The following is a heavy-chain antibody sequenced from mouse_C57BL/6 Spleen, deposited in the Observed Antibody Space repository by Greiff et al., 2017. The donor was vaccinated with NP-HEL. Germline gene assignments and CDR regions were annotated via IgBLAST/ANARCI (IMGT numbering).Heavy chain of an antibody. CDR3: TREGMVTTGPDY. V-gene: IGHV1-15*01. CDR2: IDPETGGT. Sequence: VQLQESGAELVRPGASVTLSCKASGYTFTDYEMHWVKQTPVHGLEWIGAIDPETGGTAYNQKFKGKAILTADKSSSTAYMELRSLTSEDSAVYYCTREGMVTTGPDYWGQGTTLTVSS. J-gene: IGHJ2*01. D-gene: IGHD2-2*01. CDR1: GYTFTDYE.